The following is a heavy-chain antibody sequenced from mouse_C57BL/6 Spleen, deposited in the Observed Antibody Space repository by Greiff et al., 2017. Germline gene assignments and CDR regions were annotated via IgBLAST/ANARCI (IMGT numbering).Heavy chain of an antibody. J-gene: IGHJ3*01. V-gene: IGHV1-82*01. CDR2: IYPGDGDT. Sequence: QVQLQQSGPELVKPGASVKISCKASGYAFSSSWMNWVKQRPGKGLEWIGRIYPGDGDTNYNGKFKGKATLTADKSSSTAYMQLSSLTSEDSAVYFCAREGAYGSSPAWFAYWGQGTLVTVSA. CDR1: GYAFSSSW. D-gene: IGHD1-1*01. CDR3: AREGAYGSSPAWFAY.